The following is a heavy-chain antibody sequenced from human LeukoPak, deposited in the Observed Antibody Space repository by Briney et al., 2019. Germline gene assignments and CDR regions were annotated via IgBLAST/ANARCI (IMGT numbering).Heavy chain of an antibody. CDR3: ARDQGPVGSFDY. Sequence: HPGGSLRLSCAASGFTFRGYVMHWVRQAPGKGPEWVAVIWHGGSNHYYEDSVKGRFTISRDNSNNTLYLQMNSLRVEDTAVYYCARDQGPVGSFDYWGQGTLVTVSS. D-gene: IGHD1-26*01. CDR2: IWHGGSNH. V-gene: IGHV3-33*01. J-gene: IGHJ4*02. CDR1: GFTFRGYV.